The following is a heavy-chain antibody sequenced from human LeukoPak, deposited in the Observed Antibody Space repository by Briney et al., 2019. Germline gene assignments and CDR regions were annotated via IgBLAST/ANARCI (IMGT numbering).Heavy chain of an antibody. Sequence: SETLSLTCAVYGGSFSGYYWSWTRQPPGKGLEWIGEINHSGSTNYNPSLKSRVTISVDTSKNQFSLKLSSVTAADTAVYYCARFQEEDAFDIWGQGTMVTVSS. CDR2: INHSGST. V-gene: IGHV4-34*01. CDR3: ARFQEEDAFDI. J-gene: IGHJ3*02. CDR1: GGSFSGYY.